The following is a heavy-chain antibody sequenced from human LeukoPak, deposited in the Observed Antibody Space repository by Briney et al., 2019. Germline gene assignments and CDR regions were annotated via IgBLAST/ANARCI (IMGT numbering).Heavy chain of an antibody. Sequence: GASVKVSCKASGYTFTSYGISWVRQAPGQGLEWMGWISAYNGNTNYAQKLQGRVTMTTDTSTSTAYMELRSLRSDDTAVYYCARDGGYCSSTSCSWFDPWGRGTLVTVSS. CDR1: GYTFTSYG. J-gene: IGHJ5*02. CDR3: ARDGGYCSSTSCSWFDP. CDR2: ISAYNGNT. D-gene: IGHD2-2*01. V-gene: IGHV1-18*01.